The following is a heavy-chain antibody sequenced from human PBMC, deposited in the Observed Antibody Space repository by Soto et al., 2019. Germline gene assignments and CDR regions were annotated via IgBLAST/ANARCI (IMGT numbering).Heavy chain of an antibody. J-gene: IGHJ4*02. D-gene: IGHD2-2*01. CDR3: AIYHLELFRFDY. CDR1: DFSFTSHG. V-gene: IGHV1-18*04. CDR2: TSLYNGNT. Sequence: AASVKVSCKAYDFSFTSHGISWVRQAPGQGLEWMGWTSLYNGNTNYAQQFQGRVTMTTDTSTSTAYMELRSLRSDDTAMYFCAIYHLELFRFDYWGQGTLVTVSS.